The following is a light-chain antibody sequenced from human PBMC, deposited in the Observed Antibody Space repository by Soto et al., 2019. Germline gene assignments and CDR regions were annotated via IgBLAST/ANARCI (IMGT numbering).Light chain of an antibody. CDR1: QSVNSY. CDR3: QQRSSWPPPT. CDR2: DAS. J-gene: IGKJ4*01. V-gene: IGKV3-11*01. Sequence: EIVLTQSPATLSLSPGEIATLSCRASQSVNSYLAWYQQRPGQPPRLLIYDASNRATGIPARFSGSGSGTDFTLTISSLEPEDFAVYYCQQRSSWPPPTFGGGTRVDMK.